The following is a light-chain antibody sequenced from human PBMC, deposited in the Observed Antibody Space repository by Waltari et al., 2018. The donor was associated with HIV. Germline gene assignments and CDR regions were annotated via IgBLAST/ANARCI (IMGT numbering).Light chain of an antibody. CDR3: AAWDTDLRIVA. V-gene: IGLV1-51*02. CDR2: END. CDR1: DSNIGVRH. Sequence: QPVLTQPPSLSAAPGQTVIISCSGSDSNIGVRHVSSYQQLPGTAPQLVIHENDKRPSGGPDRFSGSKSGASATLDISGLQAGDEADYYCAAWDTDLRIVAFGGGTHLTV. J-gene: IGLJ2*01.